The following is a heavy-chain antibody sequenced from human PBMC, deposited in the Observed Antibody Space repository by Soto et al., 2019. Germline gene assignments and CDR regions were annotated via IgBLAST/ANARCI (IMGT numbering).Heavy chain of an antibody. D-gene: IGHD5-12*01. V-gene: IGHV6-1*01. CDR2: TYYRSKWYN. Sequence: SQTLSLTCAISGDSVSSNSAAWNWIRQYPSRGLEWLGRTYYRSKWYNDYAVSVKSRITINPDTSKNQFSLQLNSVTPEDTAVYYCARDRGYSGYSRGGYYYYYYGMDVWGQGTTVTVSS. J-gene: IGHJ6*02. CDR3: ARDRGYSGYSRGGYYYYYYGMDV. CDR1: GDSVSSNSAA.